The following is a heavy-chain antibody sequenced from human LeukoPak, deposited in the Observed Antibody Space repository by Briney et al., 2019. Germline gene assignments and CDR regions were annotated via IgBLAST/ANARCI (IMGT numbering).Heavy chain of an antibody. V-gene: IGHV3-7*01. Sequence: GGALRLSYAACGDTFSKSWVSWVPEAPGKGGEGVGKIKEEGSEKNYVDSVKGRFTISRDNAKNSLYLQMNSLRAEHTAVYHCAKNRFYMDVWGQGTTVTVSS. J-gene: IGHJ6*01. CDR2: IKEEGSEK. CDR3: AKNRFYMDV. CDR1: GDTFSKSW. D-gene: IGHD2/OR15-2a*01.